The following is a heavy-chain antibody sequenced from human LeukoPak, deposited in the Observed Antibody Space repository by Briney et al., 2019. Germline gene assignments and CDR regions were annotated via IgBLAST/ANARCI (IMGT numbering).Heavy chain of an antibody. CDR3: ARGPYSSGWYGLDD. Sequence: ASVKVSFTTSGYNFIYYYIHWVRQAPGQGLEWMALISPSGGSTSYAQKFQGRVTMTRDTSTSTVYMELRSLRSEDTAVYYCARGPYSSGWYGLDDWGQGTRVTVSS. CDR2: ISPSGGST. CDR1: GYNFIYYY. J-gene: IGHJ4*02. D-gene: IGHD6-13*01. V-gene: IGHV1-46*01.